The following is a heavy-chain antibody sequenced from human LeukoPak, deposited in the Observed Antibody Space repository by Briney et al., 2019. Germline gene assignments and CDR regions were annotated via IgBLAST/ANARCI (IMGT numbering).Heavy chain of an antibody. J-gene: IGHJ4*02. V-gene: IGHV3-30*04. CDR1: GFILSDYN. D-gene: IGHD2-15*01. CDR2: ISCDGNNK. CDR3: ARDQTGFCSGSSCLGSTFDY. Sequence: GGSLRLSCAASGFILSDYNMHWVRQAPGKGLEGVQDISCDGNNKYYADSVKGRFTISRDNSKNTLYLQMNSLRAEDTAVYYCARDQTGFCSGSSCLGSTFDYWGQGTLVTVSS.